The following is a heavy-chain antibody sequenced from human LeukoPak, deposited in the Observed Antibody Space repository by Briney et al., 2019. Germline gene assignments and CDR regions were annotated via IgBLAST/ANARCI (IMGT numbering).Heavy chain of an antibody. Sequence: PSETLSLTCSVSGDSISSSGYYWDWIRQPAGKGLEWIGRIYTSGSTNYNPSLKSRVTMSVDTSKNQFSLKLSSVTAADTAVYYCARDTVLMVYAIPNYYYYYYMDVWGKGTTVTVSS. CDR2: IYTSGST. D-gene: IGHD2-8*01. CDR3: ARDTVLMVYAIPNYYYYYYMDV. J-gene: IGHJ6*03. CDR1: GDSISSSGYY. V-gene: IGHV4-61*02.